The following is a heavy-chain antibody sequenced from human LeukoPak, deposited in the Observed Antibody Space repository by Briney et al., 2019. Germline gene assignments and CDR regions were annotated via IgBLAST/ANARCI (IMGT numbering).Heavy chain of an antibody. CDR3: ARHSEESVDWFDP. D-gene: IGHD4-23*01. Sequence: SETLSLTCTVSGGSVSSYYWSWIRQPPGKGLECIGYIYTSGSTNYNPSLKRRVTISVDTSKKQFSLKLSSVTAADAAVYYCARHSEESVDWFDPWGQGTLVTVSS. V-gene: IGHV4-4*09. CDR2: IYTSGST. J-gene: IGHJ5*02. CDR1: GGSVSSYY.